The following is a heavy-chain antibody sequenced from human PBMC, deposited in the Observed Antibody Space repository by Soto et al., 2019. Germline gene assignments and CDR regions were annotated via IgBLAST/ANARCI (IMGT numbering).Heavy chain of an antibody. CDR2: IKNDGIEQ. CDR3: AIARDFWSTYFDS. V-gene: IGHV3-7*03. Sequence: EVQLVESGGGLVQPGGSLRLSCAASGFTFSNYWMSWVRQAPGQGLEWVADIKNDGIEQYYVDSMKGRFTISRDNAKNSLYLQMSSLKAEETSVYYCAIARDFWSTYFDSWGQGTLVTVSS. D-gene: IGHD3-3*01. J-gene: IGHJ4*02. CDR1: GFTFSNYW.